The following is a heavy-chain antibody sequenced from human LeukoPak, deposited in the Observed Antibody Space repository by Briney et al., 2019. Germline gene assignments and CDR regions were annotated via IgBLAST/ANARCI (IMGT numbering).Heavy chain of an antibody. CDR2: IYHSGST. CDR1: GYSINSGYY. J-gene: IGHJ4*02. V-gene: IGHV4-38-2*02. D-gene: IGHD3-9*01. CDR3: ARGGLRYFDWFFDY. Sequence: SETLSLTCTVSGYSINSGYYWGWIRQPPGKGLEWIGSIYHSGSTYYNPSLKSRVTISVDTTKNQFSLKLRSVTAADTAVYYCARGGLRYFDWFFDYWGQGTLVTVSS.